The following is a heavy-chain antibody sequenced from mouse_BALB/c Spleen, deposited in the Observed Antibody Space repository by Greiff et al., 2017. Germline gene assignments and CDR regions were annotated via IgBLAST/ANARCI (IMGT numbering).Heavy chain of an antibody. V-gene: IGHV1-67*01. CDR3: ARAAGRGYAMDY. D-gene: IGHD6-2*01. J-gene: IGHJ4*01. Sequence: QVQLQQSGAELVRPGVSVKISCKGSGYTFTDYAMHWVKQSHAKGLEWIGVISTYYGDASYNQKFKGKATMTVDKSSSTAYMELARLTSEDSAVYYCARAAGRGYAMDYWGQGTTVTVSS. CDR2: ISTYYGDA. CDR1: GYTFTDYA.